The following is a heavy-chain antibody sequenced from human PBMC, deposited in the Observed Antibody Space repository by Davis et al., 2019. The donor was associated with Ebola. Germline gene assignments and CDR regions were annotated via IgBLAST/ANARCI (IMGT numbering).Heavy chain of an antibody. CDR2: MNPNSGNT. CDR1: GYTFTGYD. CDR3: ARDLAVLGSGSPGY. D-gene: IGHD1-26*01. V-gene: IGHV1-8*01. Sequence: AASVKVSCKASGYTFTGYDINWVRQATGQGLEWMGWMNPNSGNTGYAQKLQGRVTMTTDTSTSTAYMELRSLRSDDTAVYYCARDLAVLGSGSPGYWGQGTLVTVSS. J-gene: IGHJ4*02.